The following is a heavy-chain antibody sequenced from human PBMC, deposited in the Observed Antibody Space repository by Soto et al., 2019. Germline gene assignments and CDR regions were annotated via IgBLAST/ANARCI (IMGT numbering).Heavy chain of an antibody. V-gene: IGHV3-33*01. CDR1: GFTFSGYG. CDR2: IWSDGSNK. J-gene: IGHJ3*01. Sequence: GGSLRLSCEASGFTFSGYGMHWVRQAPGKGLEWVGVIWSDGSNKYYADSVKGRFTISRDNSKNTLYMQMNSLRAEDTAVYYCARDYGSSGYYLDALDVWGQGTMVTVS. D-gene: IGHD3-22*01. CDR3: ARDYGSSGYYLDALDV.